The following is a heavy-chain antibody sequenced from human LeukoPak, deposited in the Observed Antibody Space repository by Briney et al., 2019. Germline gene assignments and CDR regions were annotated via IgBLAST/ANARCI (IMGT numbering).Heavy chain of an antibody. V-gene: IGHV4-59*01. CDR1: GGSISSYY. J-gene: IGHJ5*02. CDR3: SRGEVALNWFDP. CDR2: IYYSGST. D-gene: IGHD2-15*01. Sequence: SETLSLICTVSGGSISSYYWTWIRQPPGKGLEWVAYIYYSGSTNYNPSPQSQVTISVDKSKNQFSLKLRSVTPADTAVYYCSRGEVALNWFDPWGQGTMVSVPS.